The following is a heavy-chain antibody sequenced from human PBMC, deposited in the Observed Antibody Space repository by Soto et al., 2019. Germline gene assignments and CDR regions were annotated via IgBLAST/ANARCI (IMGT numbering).Heavy chain of an antibody. CDR2: INPNRGGT. CDR3: ASGFVSDGGISFDS. J-gene: IGHJ4*02. V-gene: IGHV1-2*02. D-gene: IGHD3-16*01. Sequence: QVQLVQSGAEVKKPGASVKVSCKASGYTFTAYYMYWVRQAPGQGLEWMGWINPNRGGTKYAQKFQGRVTMTRDTSISTAYMEVSRLSSDDTAVYYCASGFVSDGGISFDSWGQGTLVTVSS. CDR1: GYTFTAYY.